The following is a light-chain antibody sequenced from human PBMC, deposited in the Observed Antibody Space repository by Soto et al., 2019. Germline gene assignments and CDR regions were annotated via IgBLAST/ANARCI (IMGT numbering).Light chain of an antibody. Sequence: EIVLTQSPATLSLSPGERATLSCRASQSVGTFVAWYQQKPGQAPRLLIYDASNRAAGIPARFSGSGSWTDFTLTISRLEPEDFAVYYCQQCNSWPQWTFGPGTKVDI. CDR1: QSVGTF. CDR2: DAS. J-gene: IGKJ1*01. CDR3: QQCNSWPQWT. V-gene: IGKV3-11*01.